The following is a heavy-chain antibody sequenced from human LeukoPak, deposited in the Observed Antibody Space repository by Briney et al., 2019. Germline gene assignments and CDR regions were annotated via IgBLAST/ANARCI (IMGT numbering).Heavy chain of an antibody. CDR2: ISGSGGST. V-gene: IGHV3-23*01. J-gene: IGHJ6*02. CDR3: AKDPGYSYALHGMDV. D-gene: IGHD5-18*01. CDR1: GFTFSSYA. Sequence: PGGALRLSCAASGFTFSSYAMSWVRQAPGKGLEWVSAISGSGGSTYYADSVKGRFTISRDNSKNTLYLQMNSLRAEDTAVYYCAKDPGYSYALHGMDVWGQGTTVTVSS.